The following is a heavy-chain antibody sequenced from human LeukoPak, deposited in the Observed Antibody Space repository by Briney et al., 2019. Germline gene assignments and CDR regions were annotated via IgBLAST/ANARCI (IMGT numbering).Heavy chain of an antibody. J-gene: IGHJ4*02. D-gene: IGHD6-19*01. CDR3: AREASYSSGWYRSSYFDY. CDR2: INQDGSKK. V-gene: IGHV3-7*01. CDR1: GFTFTDYW. Sequence: GGSLRLSCTTSGFTFTDYWMTWVRQAPGKGLEWVANINQDGSKKFYVDSVKGRFTISRDNAKNSLYLQMNSLRAGDTAVYYCAREASYSSGWYRSSYFDYWGQGTLVTVSS.